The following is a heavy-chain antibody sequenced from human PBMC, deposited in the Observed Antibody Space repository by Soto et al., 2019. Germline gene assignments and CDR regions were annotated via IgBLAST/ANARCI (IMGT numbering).Heavy chain of an antibody. CDR3: AREHHPSRIAVAGHPDY. D-gene: IGHD6-19*01. J-gene: IGHJ4*02. Sequence: QVQLVQSGAEVKKPGASVKVSCKASGYTFTSYAMHWVRQAPGQRLEWMGWINAGNGNTKYSQKFQGRVTITRDTSASTAYMELSSLRSEDTAVYYCAREHHPSRIAVAGHPDYWGQGTLVTVSS. CDR1: GYTFTSYA. CDR2: INAGNGNT. V-gene: IGHV1-3*01.